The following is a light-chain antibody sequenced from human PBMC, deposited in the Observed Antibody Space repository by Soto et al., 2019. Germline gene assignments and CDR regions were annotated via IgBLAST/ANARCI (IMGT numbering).Light chain of an antibody. CDR1: QSLLHSNAYDY. J-gene: IGKJ2*01. V-gene: IGKV2-28*01. CDR3: IQDLDIQIS. CDR2: LGS. Sequence: DIVMTPSPLSLPVTPGEPPSIACRSSQSLLHSNAYDYLDWYLEKPGQSPQLLIYLGSNRASGVTDRFSVNGSRKDFTLKISGVDDEEDGSYYCIQDLDIQISFGRGTKL.